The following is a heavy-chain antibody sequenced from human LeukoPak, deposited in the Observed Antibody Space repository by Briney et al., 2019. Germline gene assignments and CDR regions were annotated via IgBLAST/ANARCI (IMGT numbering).Heavy chain of an antibody. CDR3: TTDPPLST. CDR1: GFTFSNTW. Sequence: GGSLRLSCAASGFTFSNTWMSWVRQAPGKGLEWVGRIKSKAYGGTTDYAAPVKGRFTISRDDSKHTLYLQMNSLKTEDTAVYYCTTDPPLSTWGQGTLVTVSS. CDR2: IKSKAYGGTT. J-gene: IGHJ4*02. V-gene: IGHV3-15*01.